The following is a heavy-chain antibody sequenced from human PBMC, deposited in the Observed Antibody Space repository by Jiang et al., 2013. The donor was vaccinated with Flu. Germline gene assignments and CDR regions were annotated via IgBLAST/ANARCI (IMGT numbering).Heavy chain of an antibody. V-gene: IGHV5-51*01. D-gene: IGHD3-3*01. CDR3: ARRGIYGVVLHPFDY. J-gene: IGHJ4*02. CDR1: GYSFSNYW. Sequence: ISCKASGYSFSNYWIAWVRQMPGKGLEWMGIIYGGNSDTIYNPSFQSQVTISADKSISTAYVHWSSLKASDTAIYYCARRGIYGVVLHPFDYWGQGTLVTVSS. CDR2: IYGGNSDT.